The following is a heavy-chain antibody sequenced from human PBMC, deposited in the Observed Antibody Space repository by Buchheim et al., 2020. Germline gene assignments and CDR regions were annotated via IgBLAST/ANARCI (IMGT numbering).Heavy chain of an antibody. D-gene: IGHD1-26*01. CDR1: GGSISSSSYY. Sequence: QLQLQESGPGLVKPSETLSLTCTVSGGSISSSSYYWGWIRQPPGKGLEWIGSIYYSGSTYYNPSLKSRVTISVDTSKNQFSLKLSSVTAADTAVYYCARHSGSYYGISHFDYWGQGTL. V-gene: IGHV4-39*01. J-gene: IGHJ4*02. CDR3: ARHSGSYYGISHFDY. CDR2: IYYSGST.